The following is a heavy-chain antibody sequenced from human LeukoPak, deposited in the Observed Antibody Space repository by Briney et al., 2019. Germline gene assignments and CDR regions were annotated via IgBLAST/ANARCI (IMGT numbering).Heavy chain of an antibody. D-gene: IGHD1-14*01. CDR3: ANGRSTYYYGMDV. V-gene: IGHV3-23*01. CDR1: GFTFSSYA. CDR2: IIGSGGST. Sequence: GGSLRLSCAASGFTFSSYAMSWVRQAPGKGLECVSAIIGSGGSTYYADSVKGRFTISRDNSKNTLYLQMNSLRAEDTAVYYRANGRSTYYYGMDVWGQGTTVTVSS. J-gene: IGHJ6*02.